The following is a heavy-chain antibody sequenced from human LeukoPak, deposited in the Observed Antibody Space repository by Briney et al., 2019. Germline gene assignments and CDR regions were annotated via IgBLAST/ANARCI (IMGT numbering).Heavy chain of an antibody. CDR2: T. J-gene: IGHJ5*02. V-gene: IGHV3-23*01. D-gene: IGHD2-21*02. Sequence: TSYAHSLNGRFTIARDNSKSTVYLQLNSLRAEDTAVYYCAKDRNDHCGGDCSPPNWFDPWGQGTLVIVSS. CDR3: AKDRNDHCGGDCSPPNWFDP.